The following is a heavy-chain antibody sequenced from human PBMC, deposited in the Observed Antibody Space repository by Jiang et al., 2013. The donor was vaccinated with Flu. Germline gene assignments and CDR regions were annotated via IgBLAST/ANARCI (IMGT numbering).Heavy chain of an antibody. D-gene: IGHD2-21*01. CDR1: GYTFTSYA. CDR3: ARAPASYIVVHTHSFDP. V-gene: IGHV7-4-1*02. Sequence: KASGYTFTSYAMNWVRQAPGQGLEWMGWINANTGNPTYAQGFTGRFVFSLDTSVSTAYLQISSLKAEDTAVYYCARAPASYIVVHTHSFDPWGQGTLVTVSS. CDR2: INANTGNP. J-gene: IGHJ5*02.